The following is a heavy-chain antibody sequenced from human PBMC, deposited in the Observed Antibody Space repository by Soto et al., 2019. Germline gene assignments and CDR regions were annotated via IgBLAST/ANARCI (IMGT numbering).Heavy chain of an antibody. CDR1: GGTFSTYT. CDR3: ARGLECRGYCLDKPTWFAP. CDR2: IIPIFGTP. D-gene: IGHD2-15*01. Sequence: ASVKVSCKASGGTFSTYTFSWVRQAPGQGLEWMGRIIPIFGTPYYAQKFQGRVTITADKSTSTVYMELSSLRSDDTAVYFCARGLECRGYCLDKPTWFAPWGQGTLVTSPQ. J-gene: IGHJ5*02. V-gene: IGHV1-69*06.